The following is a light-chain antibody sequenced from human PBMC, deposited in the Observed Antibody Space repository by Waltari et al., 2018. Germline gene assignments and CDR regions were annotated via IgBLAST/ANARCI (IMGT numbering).Light chain of an antibody. V-gene: IGLV3-25*03. CDR1: ELADKY. CDR3: QSADDSGDHVL. J-gene: IGLJ2*01. Sequence: SPGLTQPPSVSVSPGQTAIITCSGDELADKYIYWFQQKSGQAPVVVIRRNTGRPSEIPERFSASDSGTTGTLVISGVQAEDEAEYYCQSADDSGDHVLFGGGTKLTVL. CDR2: RNT.